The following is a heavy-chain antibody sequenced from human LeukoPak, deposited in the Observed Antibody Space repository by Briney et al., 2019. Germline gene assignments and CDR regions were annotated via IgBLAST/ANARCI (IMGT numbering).Heavy chain of an antibody. D-gene: IGHD2-21*01. Sequence: PSETLSLTCTVSGGSISSFYWSWIRQPPGKGLEWIGYTYYSGSTNYNPSLKSRVTISVDTSKNQFSLNLSSVTAADTAVYYCARHRLRGRVAVLYYFDYWGRGTLVTVSS. CDR2: TYYSGST. CDR3: ARHRLRGRVAVLYYFDY. V-gene: IGHV4-59*08. CDR1: GGSISSFY. J-gene: IGHJ4*02.